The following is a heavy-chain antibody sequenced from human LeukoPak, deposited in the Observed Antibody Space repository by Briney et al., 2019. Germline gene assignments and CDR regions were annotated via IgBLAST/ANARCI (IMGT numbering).Heavy chain of an antibody. V-gene: IGHV3-33*01. Sequence: GGSLRLSCTASGFTFSNYGMHWVRQAPGKGLEWVAVIWYDGSNKYHADSVKGRFTISRDNSKNTLYLQINSPRGEDTAVYYCARGSTGYSSSPLDNWGQGTLVTVSS. CDR1: GFTFSNYG. J-gene: IGHJ4*02. CDR3: ARGSTGYSSSPLDN. CDR2: IWYDGSNK. D-gene: IGHD6-13*01.